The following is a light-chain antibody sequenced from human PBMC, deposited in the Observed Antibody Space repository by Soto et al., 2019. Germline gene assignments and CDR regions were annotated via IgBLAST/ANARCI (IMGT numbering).Light chain of an antibody. J-gene: IGKJ5*01. Sequence: EIVLTQSPGTLSLSPCERATLSFRASQSVSNNYLAWYQQKPGQAPRLLIYDASTRATGTPARFSGSGSGTKFTLSISSLQSEDFAVYYCQQYNNWPITFGQGTRLEIK. CDR1: QSVSNN. CDR3: QQYNNWPIT. CDR2: DAS. V-gene: IGKV3D-15*01.